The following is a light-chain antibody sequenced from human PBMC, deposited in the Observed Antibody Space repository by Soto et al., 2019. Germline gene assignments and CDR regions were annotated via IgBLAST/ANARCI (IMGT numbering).Light chain of an antibody. CDR2: ASF. Sequence: DIHMTQSPSSLALSVGDRVTITCRASQMISNYLNWYQQKPGKAPRLLIYASFNLQSGVPSRFSGSGSGTDFTLTISSLQPEDFATYYCQQSYGTPYTVCQGTKLEIK. CDR1: QMISNY. CDR3: QQSYGTPYT. J-gene: IGKJ2*01. V-gene: IGKV1-39*01.